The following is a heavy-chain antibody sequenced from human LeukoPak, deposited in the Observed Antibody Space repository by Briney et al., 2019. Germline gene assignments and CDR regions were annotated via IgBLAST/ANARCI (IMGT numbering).Heavy chain of an antibody. CDR2: TSFDGSYK. CDR1: GFTFSSYG. Sequence: GGSLRLSCAASGFTFSSYGMHWVRQAPGKGLECVGMTSFDGSYKNYADSVKGRFTISRDNSKNRLYLQMNSLRAEDTAVYYCAKEFSGYLASFEYWGQGTLVTVSS. CDR3: AKEFSGYLASFEY. V-gene: IGHV3-30*18. D-gene: IGHD3-22*01. J-gene: IGHJ4*02.